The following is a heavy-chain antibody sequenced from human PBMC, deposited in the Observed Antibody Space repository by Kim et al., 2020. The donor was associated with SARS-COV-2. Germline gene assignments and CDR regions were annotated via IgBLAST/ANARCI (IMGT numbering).Heavy chain of an antibody. D-gene: IGHD2-15*01. CDR2: INHSGST. J-gene: IGHJ6*02. CDR1: GGSFSGYY. CDR3: ARGRGGGGYCSGGSCYGPLFKDYYGMDV. V-gene: IGHV4-34*01. Sequence: SETLSLTCAVYGGSFSGYYWSWIRQPPGKGLEWIGEINHSGSTNYNPSLKSRVTISVDTSKNQFSLKLSSVTAADTAVYYCARGRGGGGYCSGGSCYGPLFKDYYGMDVWGQGTTVTVSS.